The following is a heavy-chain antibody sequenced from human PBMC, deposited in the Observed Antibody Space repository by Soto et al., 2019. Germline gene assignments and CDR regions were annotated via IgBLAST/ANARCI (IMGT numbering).Heavy chain of an antibody. CDR3: ARHETLHGDYDD. V-gene: IGHV4-34*01. CDR1: GGSFSGYY. Sequence: SETLSLTCAVYGGSFSGYYWTWIRQPPGTGLEWIGEINHSGSTNYNPSLKSRVTISVDTSKNQFSLKLTSVTAADTAVYYCARHETLHGDYDDWGQGTLVTVS. D-gene: IGHD4-17*01. CDR2: INHSGST. J-gene: IGHJ4*02.